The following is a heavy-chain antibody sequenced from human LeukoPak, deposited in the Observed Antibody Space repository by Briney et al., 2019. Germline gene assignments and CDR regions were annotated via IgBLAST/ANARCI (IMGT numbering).Heavy chain of an antibody. Sequence: GGSLRLSCAASGFTFSDYYMSWIRQAPGKGLEWVSYISSSGSTIYYADSVKGRFTISRDNAKNSLYLQMNSLRAEDTALYYCAKAGTYYYDSSGQYYFDYWGQGTLVTVSS. CDR3: AKAGTYYYDSSGQYYFDY. D-gene: IGHD3-22*01. V-gene: IGHV3-11*01. CDR2: ISSSGSTI. J-gene: IGHJ4*02. CDR1: GFTFSDYY.